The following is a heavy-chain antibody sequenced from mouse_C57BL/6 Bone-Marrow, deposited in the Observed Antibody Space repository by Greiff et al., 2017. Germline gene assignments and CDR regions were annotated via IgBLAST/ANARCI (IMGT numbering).Heavy chain of an antibody. D-gene: IGHD1-3*01. CDR1: GYTFTSYW. CDR3: AMGVAQAGFAY. J-gene: IGHJ3*01. CDR2: IHPSDSDT. Sequence: QVQLQQPGAELVKPGASVKVSCKASGYTFTSYWMHWVKQRPGQGLEWIGRIHPSDSDTNYNQKFKGKATLTVDKSSSTAYMQLSSLTSEDSAVYYCAMGVAQAGFAYWGQGTLVTVSA. V-gene: IGHV1-74*01.